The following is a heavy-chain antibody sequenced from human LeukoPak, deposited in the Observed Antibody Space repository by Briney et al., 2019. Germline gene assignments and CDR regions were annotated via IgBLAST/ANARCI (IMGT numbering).Heavy chain of an antibody. D-gene: IGHD3-22*01. Sequence: SVKVSCKASGGSFNSYAFSWVRQAPGQGLEWMGRTIPIFGTAYYAQKFQGRVTITADESTSTVYMELRGLRSEDTAMYYCARAHYFDGSGYYLPLDSWGQGTLVTVSS. CDR1: GGSFNSYA. J-gene: IGHJ4*02. V-gene: IGHV1-69*13. CDR2: TIPIFGTA. CDR3: ARAHYFDGSGYYLPLDS.